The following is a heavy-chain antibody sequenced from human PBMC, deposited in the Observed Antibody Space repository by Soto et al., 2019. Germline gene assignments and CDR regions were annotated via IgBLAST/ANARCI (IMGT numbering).Heavy chain of an antibody. V-gene: IGHV1-3*01. D-gene: IGHD3-22*01. J-gene: IGHJ4*02. CDR3: AREEPYDSSSKY. CDR1: GYTFTSYA. Sequence: ASVKVSCKASGYTFTSYAMHWVRQAPGQRLEWMGWINAGNGNTKYSQKFQGRVTITRDTSASTAHMELSSLRSEDTAVYYCAREEPYDSSSKYWGQGTLVTVSS. CDR2: INAGNGNT.